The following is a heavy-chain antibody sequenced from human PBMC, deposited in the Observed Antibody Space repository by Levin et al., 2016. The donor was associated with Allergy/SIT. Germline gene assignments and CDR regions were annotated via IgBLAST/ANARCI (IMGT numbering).Heavy chain of an antibody. V-gene: IGHV4-59*02. CDR1: GGSVNFHY. CDR3: ARVATDNYADATAGDAFDI. D-gene: IGHD5-12*01. CDR2: IYYSGST. Sequence: SETLSLTCTVSGGSVNFHYWSWIRLAPGKGLEWIGYIYYSGSTNYSPSLESRVTISLDTSKNQVSLSLSSVTAADTAAYYCARVATDNYADATAGDAFDIWGQGTMVIVSS. J-gene: IGHJ3*02.